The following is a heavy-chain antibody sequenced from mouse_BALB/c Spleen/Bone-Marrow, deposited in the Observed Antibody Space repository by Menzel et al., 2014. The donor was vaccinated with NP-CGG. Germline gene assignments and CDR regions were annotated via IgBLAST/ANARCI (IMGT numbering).Heavy chain of an antibody. V-gene: IGHV5-12-2*01. D-gene: IGHD3-1*01. CDR3: ARQLGLRVDY. Sequence: EVQVVESGGGLVQPGGSLKLSCAASGFTFXSYSMSWVRQTPEKRLEWVAYISNGGGSTYYPDTVKGRFTISRDNAKNTLYLQMSSLKSEDTAMYYCARQLGLRVDYWGQGSSVTVSP. CDR2: ISNGGGST. J-gene: IGHJ4*01. CDR1: GFTFXSYS.